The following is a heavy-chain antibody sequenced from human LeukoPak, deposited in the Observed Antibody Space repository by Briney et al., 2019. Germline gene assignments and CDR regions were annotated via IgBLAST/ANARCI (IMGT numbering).Heavy chain of an antibody. CDR1: GFTFSSYV. CDR2: ISSDGINK. D-gene: IGHD3-10*01. CDR3: AKDGGVWFGESNDY. Sequence: PGGSLRLSCAASGFTFSSYVIHWVRQAPGKGLEWVALISSDGINKNYADSVKGRFTISRDNSKNTLYLQMNSLRAEDTAVYYCAKDGGVWFGESNDYWGQGTLVTVSS. J-gene: IGHJ4*02. V-gene: IGHV3-30*04.